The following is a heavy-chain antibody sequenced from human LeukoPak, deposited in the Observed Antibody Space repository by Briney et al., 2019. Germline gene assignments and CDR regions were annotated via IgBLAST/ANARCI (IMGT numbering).Heavy chain of an antibody. J-gene: IGHJ6*03. V-gene: IGHV1-69*06. Sequence: ASVKVSCKASGGTFSSYAISWVRQAPGQGLEWMGGIIPIFGTANYAQKFQGRVTITADKSTSTAYMELSSLRSEDTAVYYCARGDSLPVVVTDDYYYYMDVWGKGTTVTVSS. CDR2: IIPIFGTA. D-gene: IGHD2-21*02. CDR1: GGTFSSYA. CDR3: ARGDSLPVVVTDDYYYYMDV.